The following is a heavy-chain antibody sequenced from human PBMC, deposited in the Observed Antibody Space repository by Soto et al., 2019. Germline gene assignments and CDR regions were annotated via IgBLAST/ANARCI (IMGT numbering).Heavy chain of an antibody. CDR3: ASRISITAFDY. Sequence: SETLSLTCAVYGGSFSGYYWSWIRQPPGKGLEWIGEINHSGSTNYNPSLKSRVTISVDTSKNQFSLKLSAVTAADTAVYYCASRISITAFDYWGQGTLVTVSS. D-gene: IGHD2-15*01. CDR1: GGSFSGYY. V-gene: IGHV4-34*01. J-gene: IGHJ4*02. CDR2: INHSGST.